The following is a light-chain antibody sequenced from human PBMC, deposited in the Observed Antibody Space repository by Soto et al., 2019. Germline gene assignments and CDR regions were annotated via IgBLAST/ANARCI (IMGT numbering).Light chain of an antibody. CDR3: QQSYSIPIT. V-gene: IGKV1-39*01. CDR1: QTISDS. J-gene: IGKJ5*01. CDR2: GSN. Sequence: DIQMTQSPSSLSASVGDRVTITCRASQTISDSLNWYQQRPGKAPNLLIYGSNSLQSGVPPRFSGSGSGTDFTLTISSLQPEDFATYYCQQSYSIPITFGQGTRLDIK.